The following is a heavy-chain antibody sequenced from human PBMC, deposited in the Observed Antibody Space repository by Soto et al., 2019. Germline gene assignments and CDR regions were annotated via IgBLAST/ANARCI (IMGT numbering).Heavy chain of an antibody. D-gene: IGHD4-17*01. Sequence: PSETLSLTCTVSGGSISSFYWSWIRQPPGKGLEWIGYMYYSGRTNYNPSLKSRVTISVDKSKNHFSLKLSSVTAADTAVYYCARSEATVLDYWGQGTLVTVS. CDR2: MYYSGRT. CDR3: ARSEATVLDY. CDR1: GGSISSFY. V-gene: IGHV4-59*12. J-gene: IGHJ4*02.